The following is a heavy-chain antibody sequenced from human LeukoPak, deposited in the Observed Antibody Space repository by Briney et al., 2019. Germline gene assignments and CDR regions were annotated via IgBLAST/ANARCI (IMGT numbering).Heavy chain of an antibody. CDR2: INTNTGNP. D-gene: IGHD3-9*01. Sequence: ASVKVSCKASGYTFTSYAMNWVRQAPGQGLKWMGWINTNTGNPTYAQGFTGRFVFSLDTSVSTAYLQICSLKAEDTAVYYCARMYYDILTGQTYYYYGMDVWDKGTTVTVSS. CDR1: GYTFTSYA. V-gene: IGHV7-4-1*01. CDR3: ARMYYDILTGQTYYYYGMDV. J-gene: IGHJ6*04.